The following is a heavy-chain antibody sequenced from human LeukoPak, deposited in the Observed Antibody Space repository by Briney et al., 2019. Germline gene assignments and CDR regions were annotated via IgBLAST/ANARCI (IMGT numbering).Heavy chain of an antibody. V-gene: IGHV1-2*02. CDR3: ARVWDLRERPFDY. J-gene: IGHJ4*02. CDR1: GYTFTGYF. CDR2: INPNSGDT. D-gene: IGHD3-16*01. Sequence: GASVNVSCKASGYTFTGYFIHWVRQAPGQGLERMGWINPNSGDTNHAQKFQGRVSITRDTSTRTAYLEVSSLRSDGTAVYYCARVWDLRERPFDYWGQGTLVTVSS.